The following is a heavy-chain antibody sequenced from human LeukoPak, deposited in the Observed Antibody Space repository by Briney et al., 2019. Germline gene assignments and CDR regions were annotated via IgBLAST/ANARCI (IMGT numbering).Heavy chain of an antibody. CDR3: TTVTLRPVGL. D-gene: IGHD3-10*01. J-gene: IGHJ4*02. V-gene: IGHV3-15*05. CDR1: GFTFSRYW. CDR2: IKSKSDGGTT. Sequence: GGSLRLSCAASGFTFSRYWMSWVRQAPGKGLEWVGRIKSKSDGGTTDYAAPVKGRFTISRDDSKNTLFLQVNSLKIEDTAVYYCTTVTLRPVGLWGQGTLVTVSS.